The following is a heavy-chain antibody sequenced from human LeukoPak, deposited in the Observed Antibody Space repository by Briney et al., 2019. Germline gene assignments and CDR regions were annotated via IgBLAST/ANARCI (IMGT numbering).Heavy chain of an antibody. Sequence: GASAKVSCKASGYTFPNYDITWVRQAPGQGLEWMGWMNPNSGDTGYAQKFKGRVSLTRDTSITTAYMELSSLRSEDTAVYYCARGLSAYDGTDYAFSYYWGQGTLVTVSS. CDR3: ARGLSAYDGTDYAFSYY. CDR1: GYTFPNYD. D-gene: IGHD3-22*01. CDR2: MNPNSGDT. V-gene: IGHV1-8*01. J-gene: IGHJ4*02.